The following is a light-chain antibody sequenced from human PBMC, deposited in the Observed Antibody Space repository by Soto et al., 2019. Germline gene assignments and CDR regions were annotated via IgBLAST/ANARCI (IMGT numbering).Light chain of an antibody. CDR2: GAS. CDR3: QQYGDSPLLT. Sequence: PGDSATLSCGASQTIKNNYLAWYHQRHGRPPRLLISGASSRATGIPDRFSGSGSGTDFTLTISRLEPEDFAVYFCQQYGDSPLLTFGGGTKVEIK. J-gene: IGKJ4*01. V-gene: IGKV3-20*01. CDR1: QTIKNNY.